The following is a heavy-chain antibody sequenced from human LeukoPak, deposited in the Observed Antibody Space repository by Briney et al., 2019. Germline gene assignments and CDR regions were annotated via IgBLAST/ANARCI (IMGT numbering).Heavy chain of an antibody. CDR3: ARDPYYYDSSGYYPDY. D-gene: IGHD3-22*01. Sequence: QTGGSLRLSCAASGFTFSSYAMHWARQAPGKGLEWVAVISYDGSNKYYADSVKGRFTISRDNSKNTLYLQMNSLRAEDTAVYYCARDPYYYDSSGYYPDYWGQGTLVTVSS. CDR2: ISYDGSNK. CDR1: GFTFSSYA. V-gene: IGHV3-30-3*01. J-gene: IGHJ4*02.